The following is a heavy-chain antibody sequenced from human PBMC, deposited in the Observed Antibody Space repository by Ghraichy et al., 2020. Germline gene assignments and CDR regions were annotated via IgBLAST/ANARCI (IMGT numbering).Heavy chain of an antibody. J-gene: IGHJ4*02. V-gene: IGHV4-59*03. CDR1: GGSISGNH. D-gene: IGHD1-26*01. Sequence: SQTLSLTCIVSGGSISGNHWSWIRQPPGKGLEWIGYINDDGSTNYDPSFKSRVTISMDTSKNQFSLKLISVTAADTALYYCATYEVGHGGSSYWGQGILVTVSS. CDR3: ATYEVGHGGSSY. CDR2: INDDGST.